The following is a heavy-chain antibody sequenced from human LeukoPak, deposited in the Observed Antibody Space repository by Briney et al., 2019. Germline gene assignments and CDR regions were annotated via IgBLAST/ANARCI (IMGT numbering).Heavy chain of an antibody. CDR2: INHSGST. D-gene: IGHD2-15*01. CDR1: GGSFSNYY. J-gene: IGHJ4*01. CDR3: ARDGSPSCSGGSCYSIDF. V-gene: IGHV4-34*01. Sequence: SETLSLTCAVYGGSFSNYYWSWIRQPPGKGLEWLGEINHSGSTNYNLSLKRRVTISVDTSKNQFSQKLSSVTAADTAVYYCARDGSPSCSGGSCYSIDFWGQGNLVTVSS.